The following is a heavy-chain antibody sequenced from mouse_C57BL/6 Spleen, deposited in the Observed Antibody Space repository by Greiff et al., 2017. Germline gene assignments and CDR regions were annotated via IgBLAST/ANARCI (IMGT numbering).Heavy chain of an antibody. D-gene: IGHD2-3*01. V-gene: IGHV1-61*01. CDR3: ARSPHDGYSSAY. CDR2: IYPSDSET. Sequence: VQLQQPGAELVRPGSSVKLSCKASGYTFTSYWLDWVKQRPGPGLEWIGNIYPSDSETHYNQKFKDKATLTVDKSSRTAYMQLSSLTSEDSAVYYCARSPHDGYSSAYWGQGTLVTVSA. CDR1: GYTFTSYW. J-gene: IGHJ3*01.